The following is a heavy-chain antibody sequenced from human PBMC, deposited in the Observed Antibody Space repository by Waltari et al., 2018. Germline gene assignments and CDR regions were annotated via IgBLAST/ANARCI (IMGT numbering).Heavy chain of an antibody. Sequence: QLMESGGGLVKPGGSLRISCAASGFTFIPHNMNWVRQAPGKGLEWVASISTSSSYIFYADSLEGRFTISRDNAKESLFLQMNSLRVEDTAVYYCVTSPGGWFYFDDWGQGALVTVSS. CDR3: VTSPGGWFYFDD. J-gene: IGHJ4*02. V-gene: IGHV3-21*01. CDR2: ISTSSSYI. CDR1: GFTFIPHN. D-gene: IGHD6-19*01.